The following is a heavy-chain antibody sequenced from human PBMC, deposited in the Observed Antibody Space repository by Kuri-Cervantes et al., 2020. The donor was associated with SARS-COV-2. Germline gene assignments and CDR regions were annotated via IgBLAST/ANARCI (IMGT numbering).Heavy chain of an antibody. CDR2: IIYSDDST. Sequence: GGSLRLSCAASGFTFSTYAMSWVRQTPGKGLEWVSIIYSDDSTYYADSVKGRFTISRDNSKNTLHLQMNSLRAEDTAVYYCAKDSGLGNSLWYFDLWGRGTLVTVSS. CDR1: GFTFSTYA. CDR3: AKDSGLGNSLWYFDL. J-gene: IGHJ2*01. D-gene: IGHD4-23*01. V-gene: IGHV3-23*03.